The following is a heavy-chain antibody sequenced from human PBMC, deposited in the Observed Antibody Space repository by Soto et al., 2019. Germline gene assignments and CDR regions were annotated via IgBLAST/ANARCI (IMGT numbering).Heavy chain of an antibody. CDR3: ARGVGNSEGNFDF. Sequence: EVQLVESGGGLVQPGGSLRLSCAASGFTFSGNWMHWVRQTPGKGLVWVSRINGDGTTTKFADSVKGRFTISRDNAENTVSLQMNSLRAEDTAVYYCARGVGNSEGNFDFWGQGTLVTVSS. J-gene: IGHJ4*02. CDR1: GFTFSGNW. CDR2: INGDGTTT. D-gene: IGHD4-4*01. V-gene: IGHV3-74*03.